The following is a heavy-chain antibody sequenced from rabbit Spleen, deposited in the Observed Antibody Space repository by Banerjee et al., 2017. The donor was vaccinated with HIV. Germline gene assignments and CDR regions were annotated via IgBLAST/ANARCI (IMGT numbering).Heavy chain of an antibody. J-gene: IGHJ4*01. D-gene: IGHD1-1*01. CDR1: GFDFNNYY. V-gene: IGHV1S7*01. Sequence: QSLEESGGGLVQPGGSLTLSCKASGFDFNNYYMTWVRQAPGKGLEWIGLIEPIFGTTYYASWVNGRFTISSHNAQNTLYLQVKSLTAADTATYFCARSGTTGSNYLRTYYFDLWGPGTLVTVS. CDR3: ARSGTTGSNYLRTYYFDL. CDR2: IEPIFGTT.